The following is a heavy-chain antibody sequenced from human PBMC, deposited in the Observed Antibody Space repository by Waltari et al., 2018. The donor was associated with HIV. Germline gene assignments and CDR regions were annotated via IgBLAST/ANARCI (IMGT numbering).Heavy chain of an antibody. CDR2: MNPNSGNT. D-gene: IGHD2-21*02. J-gene: IGHJ5*02. V-gene: IGHV1-8*01. CDR1: GYPFTSYD. Sequence: QVQLVQSGAEVKKPGASVKVSCKASGYPFTSYDINWVRQATGQGLEWMGWMNPNSGNTGFAQKFQGRVIMSSNTSINTAYMELSRLGSEDTAVYYCARGIRRDCYWFDPWGQGTLVTVSS. CDR3: ARGIRRDCYWFDP.